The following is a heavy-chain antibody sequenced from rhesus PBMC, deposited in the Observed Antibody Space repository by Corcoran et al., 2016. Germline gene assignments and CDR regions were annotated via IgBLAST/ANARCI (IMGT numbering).Heavy chain of an antibody. CDR3: ARVQYYNIWTGYFYGLDS. J-gene: IGHJ6*01. CDR1: GFSISTTGTG. D-gene: IGHD3-3*01. CDR2: IYWNDSK. Sequence: QVTLKESGPALVKPTQTLTLTCTFSGFSISTTGTGVGWIRQPPGKALEWLASIYWNDSKYYRTSLKSRLTISKDTAKNQVVLTMTNMDPVDTATYYCARVQYYNIWTGYFYGLDSWGQGVVVTVSS. V-gene: IGHV2-95*01.